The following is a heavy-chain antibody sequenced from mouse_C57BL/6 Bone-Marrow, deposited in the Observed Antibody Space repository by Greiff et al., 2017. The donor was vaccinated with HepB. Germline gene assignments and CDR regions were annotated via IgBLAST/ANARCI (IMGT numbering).Heavy chain of an antibody. Sequence: QVQLQQPGAELVKPGSSVKLSCKASGYTFTSYWMQWVKQRPGQGLVWIGEIDPSDSYTNYNQKFKGKATLTVDTSSSTAYMQLSSLTSEDSAVYYCAKLKDYFDYWGKGTTLTDSS. V-gene: IGHV1-50*01. CDR3: AKLKDYFDY. D-gene: IGHD1-3*01. CDR2: IDPSDSYT. CDR1: GYTFTSYW. J-gene: IGHJ2*01.